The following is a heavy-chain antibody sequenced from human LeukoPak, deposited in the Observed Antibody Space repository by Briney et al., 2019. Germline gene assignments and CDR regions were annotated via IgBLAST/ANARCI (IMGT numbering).Heavy chain of an antibody. Sequence: GGSLRLSCSASGFTFNRFYLHWVRQAPGKGLEFVSHISSNGATTYYADSVKGRFTISRDNSKNTLYLQMSSLRADDTAVYYCARDLRYSSSYDAFDIWGQGTMVTVSS. V-gene: IGHV3-64D*06. CDR1: GFTFNRFY. J-gene: IGHJ3*02. D-gene: IGHD6-13*01. CDR2: ISSNGATT. CDR3: ARDLRYSSSYDAFDI.